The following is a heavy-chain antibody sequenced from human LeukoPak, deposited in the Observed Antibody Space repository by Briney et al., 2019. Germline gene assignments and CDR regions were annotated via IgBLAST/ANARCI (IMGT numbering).Heavy chain of an antibody. CDR1: GYTFTSYY. CDR3: ARGTYYYDSSGYYWADGSIPFLEY. CDR2: INPSGGST. Sequence: GASVKVSCKASGYTFTSYYMHWVRQAPGQGLEWMGIINPSGGSTSYAQKFQGRVTMTRDTSTSTVYMELSSLRSEDTAVYYCARGTYYYDSSGYYWADGSIPFLEYWGQGNLVTVSS. D-gene: IGHD3-22*01. V-gene: IGHV1-46*01. J-gene: IGHJ4*02.